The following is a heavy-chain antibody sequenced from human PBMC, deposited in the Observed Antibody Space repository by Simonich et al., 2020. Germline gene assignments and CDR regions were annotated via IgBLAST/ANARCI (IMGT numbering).Heavy chain of an antibody. CDR1: GFTFSSYA. D-gene: IGHD3-22*01. CDR3: AKDLGERITMIVVVIDAFDI. J-gene: IGHJ3*02. V-gene: IGHV3-23*01. CDR2: ISGSGGST. Sequence: WAASGFTFSSYAMSWVRQAPGKGLEWVSAISGSGGSTYYADSVKGRFTISRDNSKNTLYLQMNSLRAEDTAVYYCAKDLGERITMIVVVIDAFDIWGQGTMVTVSS.